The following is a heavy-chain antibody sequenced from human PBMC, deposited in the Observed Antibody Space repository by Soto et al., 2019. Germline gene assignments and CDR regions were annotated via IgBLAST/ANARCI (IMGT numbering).Heavy chain of an antibody. V-gene: IGHV1-69*13. J-gene: IGHJ3*02. CDR3: ARYYAGHPRSSSDGDAFDI. Sequence: ASVKVSCKASGGTFSSYAISWVRQAPGQGLEWMGGIIPIFGTANYAQKFQGRVTITADESTSTAYMELSSLRSEDTAVYYCARYYAGHPRSSSDGDAFDIWGQGTMVTVSS. D-gene: IGHD6-6*01. CDR1: GGTFSSYA. CDR2: IIPIFGTA.